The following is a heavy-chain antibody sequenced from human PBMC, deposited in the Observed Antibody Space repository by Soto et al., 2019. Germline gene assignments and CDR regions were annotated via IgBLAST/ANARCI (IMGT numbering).Heavy chain of an antibody. CDR1: GYTFTSYA. CDR2: ISAYNGNT. J-gene: IGHJ3*02. CDR3: ARGAKWELLGLKDAFDI. Sequence: ASVKVSCKASGYTFTSYAISWVRQAPGQGLEWMGWISAYNGNTNYAQKLQGRVTMTTDTSTSTAYMELRSLRSDDTAVYYCARGAKWELLGLKDAFDIWGQGTMVTVSS. D-gene: IGHD1-26*01. V-gene: IGHV1-18*01.